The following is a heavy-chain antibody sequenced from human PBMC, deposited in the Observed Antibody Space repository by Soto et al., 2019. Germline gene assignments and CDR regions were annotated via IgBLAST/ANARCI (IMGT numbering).Heavy chain of an antibody. J-gene: IGHJ6*02. CDR3: ARDPVLRYFDWSPLGMDV. CDR2: IYYSGST. D-gene: IGHD3-9*01. V-gene: IGHV4-31*03. CDR1: GGSIISGGYY. Sequence: PSETLPLTYTVSGGSIISGGYYWSWIRQHPGKGLEWIGYIYYSGSTYYNPSLKSRVTISVDTSKNQFSLKLSSVTAADTAVYYCARDPVLRYFDWSPLGMDVWGQGTTVTVSS.